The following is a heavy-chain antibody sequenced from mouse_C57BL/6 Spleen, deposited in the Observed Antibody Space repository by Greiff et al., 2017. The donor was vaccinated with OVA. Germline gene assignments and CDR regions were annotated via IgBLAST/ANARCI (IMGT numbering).Heavy chain of an antibody. J-gene: IGHJ3*01. D-gene: IGHD1-1*01. CDR2: IDPSDSYT. CDR1: GYTFTSYW. V-gene: IGHV1-50*01. Sequence: QVQLQQPGAELVKPGASVKLSCKASGYTFTSYWMQWVKQRPGQGLEWIGEIDPSDSYTNYNQKFKGKATLTVDTSSSPAYMQLSSLTSEDSAVYYCAGYYGSSSFAYWGQGTLVTVSA. CDR3: AGYYGSSSFAY.